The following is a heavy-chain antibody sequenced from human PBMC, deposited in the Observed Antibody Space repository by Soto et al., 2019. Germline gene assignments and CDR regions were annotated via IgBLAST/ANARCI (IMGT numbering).Heavy chain of an antibody. CDR2: IFYSGST. V-gene: IGHV4-39*01. D-gene: IGHD2-15*01. CDR1: GGSISSTTYY. Sequence: QLQLQESGPGLVKPSETLSLTCTVSGGSISSTTYYWGWVRQPPGKGLEWIGSIFYSGSTYYNPSGKGRVTISGDTSKHQCSLRLSCVTAAATAVYYCARLDCRFASCRRHPRHYHMDVWGKGTTVTVSS. J-gene: IGHJ6*03. CDR3: ARLDCRFASCRRHPRHYHMDV.